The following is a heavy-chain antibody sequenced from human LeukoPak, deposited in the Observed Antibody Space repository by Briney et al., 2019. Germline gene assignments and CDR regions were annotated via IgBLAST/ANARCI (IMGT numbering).Heavy chain of an antibody. Sequence: GGSLRLSCAASGFIFTNYAMSWVRQAPGKGLEWVSFISASGGSTHYADSVKGRLTISRDNSNNTLYLQINSLRAEDTAAYYCAKGAQYDFWSGYTLEYFDVWGKGTLVTVSS. V-gene: IGHV3-23*01. J-gene: IGHJ4*02. CDR2: ISASGGST. D-gene: IGHD3-3*01. CDR3: AKGAQYDFWSGYTLEYFDV. CDR1: GFIFTNYA.